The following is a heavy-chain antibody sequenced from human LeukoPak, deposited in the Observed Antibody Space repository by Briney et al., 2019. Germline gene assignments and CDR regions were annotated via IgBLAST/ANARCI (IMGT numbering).Heavy chain of an antibody. D-gene: IGHD2-8*01. CDR3: ARVMRRPHNGLDI. CDR2: INPNSGDT. J-gene: IGHJ3*02. V-gene: IGHV1-2*02. CDR1: GYTFTGYY. Sequence: GASVKVSCKASGYTFTGYYIHWVRQAPGQGLEWMGWINPNSGDTNYAQKFQGRVTMTRDTSISTVYTELTRLTSDDTAMYHCARVMRRPHNGLDIWGQGTMVTVSS.